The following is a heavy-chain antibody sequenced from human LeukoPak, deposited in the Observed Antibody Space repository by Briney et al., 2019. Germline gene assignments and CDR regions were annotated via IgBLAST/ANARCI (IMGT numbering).Heavy chain of an antibody. J-gene: IGHJ5*02. V-gene: IGHV1-2*02. D-gene: IGHD6-13*01. CDR2: INPNSGGT. CDR1: GYTFTGYY. CDR3: ARYSLPGISRHLNWFDP. Sequence: ASVKVSCKASGYTFTGYYMHWVRQAPGQGLEWMGWINPNSGGTNYAQKFQGRVTMTRDTSISTAYMELSRLRSDDTAVYYCARYSLPGISRHLNWFDPWGQGTLVTVSS.